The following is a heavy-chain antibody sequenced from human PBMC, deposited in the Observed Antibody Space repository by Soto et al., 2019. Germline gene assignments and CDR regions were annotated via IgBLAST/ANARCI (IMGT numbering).Heavy chain of an antibody. J-gene: IGHJ4*02. V-gene: IGHV4-39*01. Sequence: SETLSLTCTVSGGSISSSSYYWGWIRQPPGKGLEWIGSIYYSGSTYYNPSLKSRVTISVDTSKNQFSLKLSSVTAADTAVYYCARSTLVGAISFDYRGQGTLVTVSS. CDR1: GGSISSSSYY. D-gene: IGHD1-26*01. CDR3: ARSTLVGAISFDY. CDR2: IYYSGST.